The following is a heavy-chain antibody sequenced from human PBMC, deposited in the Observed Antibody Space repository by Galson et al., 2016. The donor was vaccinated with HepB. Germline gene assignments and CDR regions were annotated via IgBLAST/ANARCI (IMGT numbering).Heavy chain of an antibody. V-gene: IGHV3-23*01. CDR1: GFSIYV. Sequence: SLRLSCAASGFSIYVMSWVRQAPGKGLEWLATFSGSDGSTFYGDSVKGRFTIARDSSKTRSFLQMNSLRVEDTAVYYCAKDLYPEIARSSSDFWRGHARRQSAGDSDMYVWGQGATVTVSS. CDR3: AKDLYPEIARSSSDFWRGHARRQSAGDSDMYV. CDR2: FSGSDGST. D-gene: IGHD3-3*01. J-gene: IGHJ6*02.